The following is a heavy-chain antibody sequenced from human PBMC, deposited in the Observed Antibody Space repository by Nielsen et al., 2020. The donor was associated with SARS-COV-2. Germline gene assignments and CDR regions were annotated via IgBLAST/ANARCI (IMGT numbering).Heavy chain of an antibody. D-gene: IGHD6-6*01. V-gene: IGHV1-3*01. CDR1: GYTFTSYA. CDR2: INAGNGNT. J-gene: IGHJ4*02. CDR3: ARAMGRYSSSSKWGDY. Sequence: ASVKVSCKASGYTFTSYAMHWVRQAPGQRLEWMGWINAGNGNTKYSQKFQGRVTITRDTSASTAYMELSSLRSEDTAVYYCARAMGRYSSSSKWGDYWGQGTLVTVSS.